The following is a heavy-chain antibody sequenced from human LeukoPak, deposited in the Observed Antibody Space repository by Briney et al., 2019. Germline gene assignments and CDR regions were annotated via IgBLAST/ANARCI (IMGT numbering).Heavy chain of an antibody. CDR3: AKAPAGPEYSSSWKFGYNWFDP. CDR1: GLTFSSYG. CDR2: ISSSGTNT. J-gene: IGHJ5*02. V-gene: IGHV3-23*01. D-gene: IGHD6-13*01. Sequence: GGSLRLSRAASGLTFSSYGMSWVRQAPGKGLEWVSSISSSGTNTYYADSVKGRFTISRDNFKNTLYLQMNSLRAEDTAIYYCAKAPAGPEYSSSWKFGYNWFDPWGQGTLVTVSS.